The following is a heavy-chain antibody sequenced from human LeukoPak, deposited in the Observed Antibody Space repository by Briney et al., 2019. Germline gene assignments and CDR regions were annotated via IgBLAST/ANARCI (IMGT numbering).Heavy chain of an antibody. D-gene: IGHD5-12*01. Sequence: GGSLRLSCAASGFTFSNYGMHWVRQAPGKGLKWVAVIWFDGTNKYYADSVRGRFTISRDNSKNTLYLQMSSLRAEDTAVYYCARDRGVAAHLDYWGQGTLVTVSS. CDR1: GFTFSNYG. CDR3: ARDRGVAAHLDY. CDR2: IWFDGTNK. J-gene: IGHJ4*02. V-gene: IGHV3-33*01.